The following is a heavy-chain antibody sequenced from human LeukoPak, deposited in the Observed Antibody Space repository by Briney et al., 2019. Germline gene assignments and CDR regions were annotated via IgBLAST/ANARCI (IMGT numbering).Heavy chain of an antibody. J-gene: IGHJ4*02. CDR2: IYYSGST. CDR3: ARVSEWELLY. D-gene: IGHD1-26*01. CDR1: GGSISSSSYY. V-gene: IGHV4-39*06. Sequence: SETLSLTCTVSGGSISSSSYYWGWIRQPPGKGLEWIGSIYYSGSTYYNPSLKSRVTISVDTSKNQFPLKLSSVTAADTAVYYCARVSEWELLYWGQGTLVTVSS.